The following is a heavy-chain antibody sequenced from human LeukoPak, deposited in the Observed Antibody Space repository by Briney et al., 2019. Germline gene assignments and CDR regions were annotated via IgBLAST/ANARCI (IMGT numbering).Heavy chain of an antibody. D-gene: IGHD6-13*01. V-gene: IGHV3-23*01. CDR1: GFTFSSYA. CDR3: ATGAAAGI. J-gene: IGHJ3*02. Sequence: GGSLRLSCAASGFTFSSYAMNWVRQAPGKGLEWVSGVSGSGGSTDYADSVQGRFTISRDNSKNTLYLQMNSLRAEDTAVYYCATGAAAGIWGQGTLVTVSS. CDR2: VSGSGGST.